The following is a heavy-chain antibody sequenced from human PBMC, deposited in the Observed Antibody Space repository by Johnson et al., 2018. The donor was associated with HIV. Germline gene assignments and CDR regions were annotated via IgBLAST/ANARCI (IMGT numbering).Heavy chain of an antibody. J-gene: IGHJ3*02. Sequence: VQLVESGGGLVQPGRSLRLSCAASGFTFDDYAMHWVRQAPGKGLEWVSGISWNSGSIGYADSVKGRFTISRDNAKNTLYLQMNSLRAEDTAVYYCARAFSSGWYPHDAFDIWGQGTMVTVSS. V-gene: IGHV3-9*01. D-gene: IGHD6-19*01. CDR2: ISWNSGSI. CDR1: GFTFDDYA. CDR3: ARAFSSGWYPHDAFDI.